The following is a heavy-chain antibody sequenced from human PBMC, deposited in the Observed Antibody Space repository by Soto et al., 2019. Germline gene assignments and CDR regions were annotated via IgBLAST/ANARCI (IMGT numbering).Heavy chain of an antibody. V-gene: IGHV3-53*02. Sequence: EVQLVETGGGLIQPGGYLRLSCEVSGFIVSNNYITWIRQAPGKGLEWVSIIYSGGATYYADSVKGRFTISRDNSKNTVYLQMNNLRAEDTAVYYCARGTGGSRRFDPWCQGTLVTVSS. CDR1: GFIVSNNY. J-gene: IGHJ5*02. CDR3: ARGTGGSRRFDP. D-gene: IGHD3-16*01. CDR2: IYSGGAT.